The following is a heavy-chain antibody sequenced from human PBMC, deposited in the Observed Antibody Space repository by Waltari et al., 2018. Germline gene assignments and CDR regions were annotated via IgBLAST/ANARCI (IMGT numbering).Heavy chain of an antibody. D-gene: IGHD1-1*01. J-gene: IGHJ4*02. V-gene: IGHV3-53*01. CDR3: ARLKQLVYYFDS. CDR1: VFRVTGNY. Sequence: EVQLVESGGGLSQHGGSLRLSCAVSVFRVTGNYLTWLRQAPGKGLEWVAVLYSGGGTYYTDSVKGRFTISRDNSNNTLDLQMTGLRADDTAVYFCARLKQLVYYFDSWGQGTQVTVSS. CDR2: LYSGGGT.